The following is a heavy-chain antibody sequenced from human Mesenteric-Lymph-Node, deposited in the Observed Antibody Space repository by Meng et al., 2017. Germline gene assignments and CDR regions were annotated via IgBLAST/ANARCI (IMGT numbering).Heavy chain of an antibody. D-gene: IGHD5-18*01. Sequence: SETLSLTCAVYGGSFGPYYWSWIRQPPGKGLEWLGEVNHRGDADYNPSLKGRVTISLDTSKKQFSLMLTSVTAADSAVYYCAALTNLHTVDIWGQGTMVTVSS. V-gene: IGHV4-34*01. CDR1: GGSFGPYY. CDR2: VNHRGDA. J-gene: IGHJ3*02. CDR3: AALTNLHTVDI.